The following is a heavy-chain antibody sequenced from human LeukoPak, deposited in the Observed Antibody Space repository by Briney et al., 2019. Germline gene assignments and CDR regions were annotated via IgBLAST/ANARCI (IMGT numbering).Heavy chain of an antibody. V-gene: IGHV4-39*01. CDR1: GGSITNDAYY. CDR2: IHFSGST. D-gene: IGHD3-22*01. J-gene: IGHJ5*02. CDR3: ARKLLLLPSSSFDA. Sequence: PSETLSLTCSVSGGSITNDAYYWAWIRQPPGKGLEWIGSIHFSGSTYYNASLKTRVTISVDTPNPQVSLDLNSVTAADTAVYYCARKLLLLPSSSFDAWGEGMLVTVSS.